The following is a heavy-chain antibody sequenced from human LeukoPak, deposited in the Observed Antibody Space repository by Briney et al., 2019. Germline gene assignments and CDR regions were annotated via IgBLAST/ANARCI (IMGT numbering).Heavy chain of an antibody. CDR3: ASRADDFWSGYPDAFDI. D-gene: IGHD3-3*01. J-gene: IGHJ3*02. CDR1: GGSISSSSYY. V-gene: IGHV4-39*01. Sequence: SETLSLTCTVSGGSISSSSYYWGWIRQPPGKGLEWIGSIYYSGSTYYNPSLKSRVTISVDTSKNQFSLKLSSVTAADTAVYYCASRADDFWSGYPDAFDIWGQGTMVTVSS. CDR2: IYYSGST.